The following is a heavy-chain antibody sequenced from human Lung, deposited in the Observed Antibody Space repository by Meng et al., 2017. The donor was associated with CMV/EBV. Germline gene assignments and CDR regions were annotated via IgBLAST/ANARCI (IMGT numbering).Heavy chain of an antibody. CDR3: AREAGRDGYATPKFDY. J-gene: IGHJ4*02. Sequence: QGQRQESGPGLVKTSPPLSLTCTVSGGSIGSGGYYWSWIRQHPGKGLEWIGYIYYTGSNFYNPSLKSRVTISVDTSKNQFSLKLIPATAADTAVYYCAREAGRDGYATPKFDYWGQGTLVTVSS. CDR1: GGSIGSGGYY. V-gene: IGHV4-31*03. D-gene: IGHD5-24*01. CDR2: IYYTGSN.